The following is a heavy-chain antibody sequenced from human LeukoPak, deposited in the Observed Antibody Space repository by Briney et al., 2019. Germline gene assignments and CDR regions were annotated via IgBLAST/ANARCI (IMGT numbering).Heavy chain of an antibody. CDR2: INTYTGNT. CDR1: DYTFTSYG. J-gene: IGHJ4*02. CDR3: ARQAAGYSSGWYQFHFDY. Sequence: ASVKASCKTSDYTFTSYGISWVRQAPGQGLEWMGWINTYTGNTNYAQKFQGRVTMTTDTSTSTAYMELRSLRSDDAAVYYYARQAAGYSSGWYQFHFDYWGQGTLVTVSS. D-gene: IGHD6-19*01. V-gene: IGHV1-18*04.